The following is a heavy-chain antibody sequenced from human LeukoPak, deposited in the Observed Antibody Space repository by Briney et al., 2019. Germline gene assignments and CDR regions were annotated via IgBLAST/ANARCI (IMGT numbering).Heavy chain of an antibody. CDR1: GGSFSGYY. D-gene: IGHD2-8*02. CDR3: ARDRSGGVGAFDI. CDR2: INHSGST. V-gene: IGHV4-34*01. J-gene: IGHJ3*02. Sequence: PSETLSLICAVYGGSFSGYYWSWTRQPPGKGLEWTGEINHSGSTYYNPSLKSRVTISVDTSKNQFFLKLSSVTAADTAVYYCARDRSGGVGAFDIWGQGTMVTVSS.